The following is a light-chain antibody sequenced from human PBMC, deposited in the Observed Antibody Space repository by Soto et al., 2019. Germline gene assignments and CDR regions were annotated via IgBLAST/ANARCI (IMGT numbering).Light chain of an antibody. CDR1: SSDIGGYNS. Sequence: QSALTQSPSASGSPGQSVTISCTGTSSDIGGYNSVSWYQKHPGKAPKVMIYDVTKRPSGVPDRFSGSKSGNTASLTVSALQAEDEADYYCSSFIDGNNLVFGTGTKVTVL. J-gene: IGLJ1*01. V-gene: IGLV2-8*01. CDR2: DVT. CDR3: SSFIDGNNLV.